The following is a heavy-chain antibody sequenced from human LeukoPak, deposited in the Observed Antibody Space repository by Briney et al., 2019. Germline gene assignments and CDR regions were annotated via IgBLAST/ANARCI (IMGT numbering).Heavy chain of an antibody. CDR3: AKTLFSSYGDYLLGD. V-gene: IGHV3-21*01. D-gene: IGHD4-17*01. J-gene: IGHJ4*02. Sequence: GSLRLSCAASGFNFSSYSMNWVRQAPGKGLEWVAAISTTSGNIYYADSVKGRFTISRDNAKNSLYLQMNSLRVEDTAVYYCAKTLFSSYGDYLLGDWGQGTLVTVSS. CDR1: GFNFSSYS. CDR2: ISTTSGNI.